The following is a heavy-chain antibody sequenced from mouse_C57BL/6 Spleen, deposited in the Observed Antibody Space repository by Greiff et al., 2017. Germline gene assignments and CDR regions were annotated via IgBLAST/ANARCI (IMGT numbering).Heavy chain of an antibody. CDR2: IYPRSGNT. Sequence: VKLMESGAELVRPGASVTLSCKASGYTFTSYGISWVKQRTGQGLEWIGEIYPRSGNTYYNEKFKGKATLTADKSSSTAYMELRSLTSEDSAVSFCSRYEGYPAWFAYWGQGTPVTVSA. V-gene: IGHV1-81*01. CDR3: SRYEGYPAWFAY. J-gene: IGHJ3*01. D-gene: IGHD2-2*01. CDR1: GYTFTSYG.